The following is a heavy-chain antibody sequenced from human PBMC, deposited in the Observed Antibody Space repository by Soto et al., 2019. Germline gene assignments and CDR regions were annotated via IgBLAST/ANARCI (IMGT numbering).Heavy chain of an antibody. CDR2: TYYRSKWYN. V-gene: IGHV6-1*01. Sequence: SQTLSLTCAISGDSVSSNSAAWNWIRQSPSRGLEWLGRTYYRSKWYNDYSVSVKSRITINPDTSKNQFSLQLNSVTPEDTAVYYCARDLGNSYGGNIVYWGQGTLVTVSS. D-gene: IGHD4-17*01. CDR1: GDSVSSNSAA. J-gene: IGHJ4*02. CDR3: ARDLGNSYGGNIVY.